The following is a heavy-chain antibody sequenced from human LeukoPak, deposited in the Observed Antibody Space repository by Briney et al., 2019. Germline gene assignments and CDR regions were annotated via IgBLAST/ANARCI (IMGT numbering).Heavy chain of an antibody. CDR1: GYTFTSYY. Sequence: GSSVTVSCKASGYTFTSYYMHWVRLAPGQGLEWMGIINPSGGSTSYAQKFQGRVTMTRDTSTSTVYMELSSLRSEDTAVYYCARGAHDYSFDYWGQCTLVTVSS. CDR2: INPSGGST. CDR3: ARGAHDYSFDY. J-gene: IGHJ4*02. V-gene: IGHV1-46*01. D-gene: IGHD4-11*01.